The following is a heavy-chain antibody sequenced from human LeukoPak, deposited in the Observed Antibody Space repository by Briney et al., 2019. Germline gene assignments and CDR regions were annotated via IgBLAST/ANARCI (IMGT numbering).Heavy chain of an antibody. Sequence: HAGGSLRLSCAASGLSFSSYDMHWVRQATGKGLEWVSAIGTKRDTYYSDSVRGRFTISRENGKNSLYLQMNSLRAGDTAVYYCAREMSDTVTWGWYFDLWGRGTLVTVSS. D-gene: IGHD4-17*01. CDR3: AREMSDTVTWGWYFDL. J-gene: IGHJ2*01. CDR2: IGTKRDT. V-gene: IGHV3-13*01. CDR1: GLSFSSYD.